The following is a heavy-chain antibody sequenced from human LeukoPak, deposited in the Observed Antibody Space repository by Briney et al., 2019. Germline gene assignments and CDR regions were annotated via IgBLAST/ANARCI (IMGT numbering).Heavy chain of an antibody. J-gene: IGHJ5*02. Sequence: ASVKVSCKASGYTFTSYGISWVGQAPGQGLEWMGWISAYNGNTNYAQKLQGRVTMTTDTSTSTAYMELRSLRSDDTAVYYCARDLGSSSSDWFDPWGQGTLVTVSS. D-gene: IGHD6-6*01. V-gene: IGHV1-18*01. CDR2: ISAYNGNT. CDR3: ARDLGSSSSDWFDP. CDR1: GYTFTSYG.